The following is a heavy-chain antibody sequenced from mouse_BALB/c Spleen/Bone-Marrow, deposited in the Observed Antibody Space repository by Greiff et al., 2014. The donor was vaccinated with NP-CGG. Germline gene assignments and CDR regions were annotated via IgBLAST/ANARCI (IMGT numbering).Heavy chain of an antibody. CDR1: GYTFTRYW. V-gene: IGHV1S81*02. CDR3: ARMITTRGFDY. J-gene: IGHJ2*01. CDR2: LNPSNGHT. Sequence: VQLQQSGAELLKPGTSVKLSCKASGYTFTRYWVHWVKQRPGQGLEWIGELNPSNGHTNYNGKFKNKATVTVDKSSSTAYTQLSSLTSEDSAVYYCARMITTRGFDYWGQGTTLTVSS. D-gene: IGHD2-4*01.